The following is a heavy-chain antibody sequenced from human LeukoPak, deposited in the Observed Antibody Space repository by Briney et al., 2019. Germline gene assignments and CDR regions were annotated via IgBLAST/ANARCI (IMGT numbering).Heavy chain of an antibody. D-gene: IGHD3-10*01. Sequence: GGSLRLSCAASGFTFDDYGMSWVRQAPGKGLEWVSGINWNGGSTGYADSVKGRFTISRDNAKNSLYLQMNSLRAEDTAVYYCAKDGSWGSYDAFDIWGQGTMVTVSS. CDR3: AKDGSWGSYDAFDI. V-gene: IGHV3-20*04. J-gene: IGHJ3*02. CDR2: INWNGGST. CDR1: GFTFDDYG.